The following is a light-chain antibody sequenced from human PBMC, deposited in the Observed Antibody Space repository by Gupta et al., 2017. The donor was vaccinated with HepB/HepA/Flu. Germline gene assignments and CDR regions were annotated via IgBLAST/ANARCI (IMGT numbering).Light chain of an antibody. CDR3: NSRDSSGNHLYV. CDR2: GKN. Sequence: SSELTQGPAVSVALGQTVRITCPGDSLRSYYASWYQQKPGQAPVLVIYGKNNRPSGIPDRFSGSSSGNTASLTITGAQAEDEADYYCNSRDSSGNHLYVFGTGTKVTVL. J-gene: IGLJ1*01. V-gene: IGLV3-19*01. CDR1: SLRSYY.